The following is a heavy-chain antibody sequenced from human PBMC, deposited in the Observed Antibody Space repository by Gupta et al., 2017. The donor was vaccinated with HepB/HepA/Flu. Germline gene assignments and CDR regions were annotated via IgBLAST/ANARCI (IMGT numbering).Heavy chain of an antibody. D-gene: IGHD3-16*01. Sequence: EVKMVESGGDLVQPGGSLRLSCEVSGFSLSSYWMSWVRQAPGKGLEWVANIKQDGSAKCYVDSVRGRFTISRDNANNSLYLEMTDLRVDDSAVYYCATWGPGFWGQGTQVTVSS. CDR3: ATWGPGF. CDR1: GFSLSSYW. CDR2: IKQDGSAK. J-gene: IGHJ4*02. V-gene: IGHV3-7*01.